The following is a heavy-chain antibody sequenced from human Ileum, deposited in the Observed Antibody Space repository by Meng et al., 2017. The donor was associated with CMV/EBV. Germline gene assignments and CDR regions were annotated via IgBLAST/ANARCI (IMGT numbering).Heavy chain of an antibody. CDR3: TRSWIHLWSHDFDY. CDR1: GYTFTGHN. D-gene: IGHD5-18*01. J-gene: IGHJ4*02. V-gene: IGHV1-2*06. Sequence: QVTLVQAGAGIKKPGASVKVSCKASGYTFTGHNIHWVRQAPGQGLEWMGRINHNTGDTKNAQNFQGRVTMTRDTSNGTAYMELTNLRSDDTAVYFCTRSWIHLWSHDFDYWGQGTLVTVSS. CDR2: INHNTGDT.